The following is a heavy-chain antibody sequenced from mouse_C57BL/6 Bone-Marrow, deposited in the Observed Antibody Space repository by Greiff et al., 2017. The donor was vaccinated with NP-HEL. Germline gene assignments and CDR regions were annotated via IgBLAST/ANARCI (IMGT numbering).Heavy chain of an antibody. CDR3: AREGLWLRRRYFDV. D-gene: IGHD2-2*01. V-gene: IGHV3-6*01. CDR2: ISYDGSN. J-gene: IGHJ1*03. Sequence: EVQLVESGPGLVKPSQSLSLTCSVTGYSITSGYYWNWIRQFPGNKLEWMGYISYDGSNNYNPSLKNRISITRDTSKNQFFLKLNSVTTEDTATYYCAREGLWLRRRYFDVWGTGTTVTVSS. CDR1: GYSITSGYY.